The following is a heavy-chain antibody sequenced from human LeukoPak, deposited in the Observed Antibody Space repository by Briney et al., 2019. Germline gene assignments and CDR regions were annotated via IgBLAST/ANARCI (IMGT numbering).Heavy chain of an antibody. J-gene: IGHJ4*02. CDR3: ARVRPGGSPDY. V-gene: IGHV4-34*01. CDR1: GGSFSGYY. CDR2: INHSGST. Sequence: SETLSLTCAVYGGSFSGYYWSWIRQPPGKGLEWIGEINHSGSTNYNPSLKSRVTISVDTSKNQFSLKLSSVTAADTAVYYCARVRPGGSPDYWDQGTLVTVSS. D-gene: IGHD6-25*01.